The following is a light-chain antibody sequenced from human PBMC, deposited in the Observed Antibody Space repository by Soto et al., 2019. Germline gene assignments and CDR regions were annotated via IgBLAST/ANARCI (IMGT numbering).Light chain of an antibody. Sequence: DIQMTQSHSTLSGSVGDRVTITCRASQTTSSWLAWYQQKPGKAPTFLIYATSHLESGVPSRFSGSGSGTDFTLTINNLQPDDFATYYCQQYNSYPSTFGQGTKVDI. V-gene: IGKV1-5*01. CDR2: ATS. CDR3: QQYNSYPST. CDR1: QTTSSW. J-gene: IGKJ1*01.